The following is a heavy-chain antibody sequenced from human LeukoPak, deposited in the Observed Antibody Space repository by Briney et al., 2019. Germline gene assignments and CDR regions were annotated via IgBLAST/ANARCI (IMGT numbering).Heavy chain of an antibody. V-gene: IGHV3-30-3*01. CDR1: GFTFSTYA. Sequence: QPGRSLRLSCAASGFTFSTYAMHWVRQAPGKGLEWVAVISYDGSTKFYADSVKGRFTISRDNSKNTLYLEVNSLRAEDTAVYYCARRYCSSTSCYDAFDIWGQGTMVTVSS. J-gene: IGHJ3*02. D-gene: IGHD2-2*01. CDR3: ARRYCSSTSCYDAFDI. CDR2: ISYDGSTK.